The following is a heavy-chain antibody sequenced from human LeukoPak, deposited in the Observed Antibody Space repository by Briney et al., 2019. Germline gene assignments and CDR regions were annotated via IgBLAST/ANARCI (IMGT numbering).Heavy chain of an antibody. Sequence: ASVKVSCKASGYTFTSYYMHWVRQAPGQGLGWMGIINPSGGSTTYAQKFQGRVTMTRDTSTSTVYMELSSLRSEDTAVYYCARDSGSYGALYYFDYWGQGTLVTVSS. J-gene: IGHJ4*02. CDR3: ARDSGSYGALYYFDY. V-gene: IGHV1-46*01. CDR1: GYTFTSYY. CDR2: INPSGGST. D-gene: IGHD1-26*01.